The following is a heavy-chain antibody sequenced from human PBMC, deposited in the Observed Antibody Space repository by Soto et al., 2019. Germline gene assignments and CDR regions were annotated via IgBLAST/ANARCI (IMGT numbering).Heavy chain of an antibody. Sequence: SETLSLTCSVSGDFISNTTYYWGWVRQAPGKGLEWVGSIYFSGSGTSHYNPSLKGRFTISRDQSKNTLYLQMNSLRAEDTAVYYCARDFCPVPTCYDLWGQGVLVTVSS. CDR1: GDFISNTTYY. D-gene: IGHD2-2*01. J-gene: IGHJ4*02. CDR2: IYFSGSGTS. CDR3: ARDFCPVPTCYDL. V-gene: IGHV4-39*07.